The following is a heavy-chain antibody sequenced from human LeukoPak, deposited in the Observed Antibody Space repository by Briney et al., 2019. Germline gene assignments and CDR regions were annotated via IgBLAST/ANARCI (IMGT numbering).Heavy chain of an antibody. Sequence: GSLRLSCAASGFTFSSSAMSWIRQPPGKGLEWIGYIYYSGSTNYNPSLKSRVTISVDTSKNQFSLKLSSVTAADTAVYYCARVGNVLLWFGESVDYFDYWGQGTLVTVSS. J-gene: IGHJ4*02. D-gene: IGHD3-10*01. CDR3: ARVGNVLLWFGESVDYFDY. CDR2: IYYSGST. V-gene: IGHV4-59*01. CDR1: GFTFSSSA.